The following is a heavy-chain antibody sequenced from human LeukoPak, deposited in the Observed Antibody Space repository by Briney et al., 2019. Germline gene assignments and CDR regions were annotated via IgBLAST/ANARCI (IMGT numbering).Heavy chain of an antibody. J-gene: IGHJ3*02. D-gene: IGHD2-2*01. CDR1: VGTFSSYA. Sequence: SVKVSCKASVGTFSSYAISWVRQAPGQGLEWMGGIIPIFGTANYAQKFQGRVTITTDESTSTAYMELSSLRSEDTAVYYCAREIVVVPAAMLVNDAFDIWGQGTMVTVSS. V-gene: IGHV1-69*05. CDR2: IIPIFGTA. CDR3: AREIVVVPAAMLVNDAFDI.